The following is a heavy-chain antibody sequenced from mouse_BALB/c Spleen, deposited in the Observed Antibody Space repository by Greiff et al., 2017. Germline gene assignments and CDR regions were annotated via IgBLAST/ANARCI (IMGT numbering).Heavy chain of an antibody. CDR3: ARSGLPYALDY. Sequence: EVQLQESGPELVKPGASVKISCKASGYTFTDYNMHWVKQSHGKSLEWIGYIYPYNGGTGYNQKFKSKATLTVDNFSSTAYMELRSLTSEDSAVYYCARSGLPYALDYWGQGTSVPVSS. D-gene: IGHD3-3*01. CDR2: IYPYNGGT. CDR1: GYTFTDYN. V-gene: IGHV1S29*02. J-gene: IGHJ4*01.